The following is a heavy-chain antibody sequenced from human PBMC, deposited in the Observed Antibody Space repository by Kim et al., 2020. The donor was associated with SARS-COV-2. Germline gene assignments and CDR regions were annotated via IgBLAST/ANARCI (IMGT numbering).Heavy chain of an antibody. CDR2: ISYDGSNK. J-gene: IGHJ4*02. CDR1: GFTFSSYA. V-gene: IGHV3-30*04. Sequence: GGSLRLSCAASGFTFSSYAMHWVRQAPGKGLEWVAVISYDGSNKYYADSVKGRFTISRDNSKNTLYLQMNSLRAEDTAVYYCARGFGAYSSSLGLWGQGTLVTVSS. CDR3: ARGFGAYSSSLGL. D-gene: IGHD6-6*01.